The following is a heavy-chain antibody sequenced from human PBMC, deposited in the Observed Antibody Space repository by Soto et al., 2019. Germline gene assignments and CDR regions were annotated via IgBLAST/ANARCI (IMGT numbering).Heavy chain of an antibody. CDR2: IQSGGPT. Sequence: GGSLRLSCAASGFTVSSKYMSWVRQAPGKGLEWVSLIQSGGPTYYADSVKGRFTISRDTSEDTLHLQMDSLRAEDTAVYYCARDDVLCDGGRCYAVPLDGWGKGTTVTVAS. V-gene: IGHV3-66*01. J-gene: IGHJ6*04. CDR1: GFTVSSKY. CDR3: ARDDVLCDGGRCYAVPLDG. D-gene: IGHD2-15*01.